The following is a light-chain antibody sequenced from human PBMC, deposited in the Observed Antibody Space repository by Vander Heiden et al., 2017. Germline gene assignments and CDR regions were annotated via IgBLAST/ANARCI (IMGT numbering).Light chain of an antibody. Sequence: SYELTQPPSVSVSPGQTASITCSGDKLGGNDACWYQLTPCQSPVLVIYQDNQRPSGIPERFSGSNSGNTATLTISGTQAMDEADYYCQAWDSKTVIFGGGTKVTVL. CDR3: QAWDSKTVI. CDR1: KLGGND. CDR2: QDN. V-gene: IGLV3-1*01. J-gene: IGLJ2*01.